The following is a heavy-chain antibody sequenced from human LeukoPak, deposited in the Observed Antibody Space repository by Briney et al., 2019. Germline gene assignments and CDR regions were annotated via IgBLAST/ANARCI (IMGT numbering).Heavy chain of an antibody. J-gene: IGHJ4*02. D-gene: IGHD1-1*01. CDR3: AREVWNASLYFDY. CDR1: GFTFSSYW. V-gene: IGHV3-7*01. CDR2: IKQDGSEK. Sequence: GGSLRPSCAASGFTFSSYWMSWVRQAPGKGLEWVANIKQDGSEKYYVDSVKGRFTISRDNAKNSLYLQMNSLRAEDTAVYYCAREVWNASLYFDYWGQGTLVTVSS.